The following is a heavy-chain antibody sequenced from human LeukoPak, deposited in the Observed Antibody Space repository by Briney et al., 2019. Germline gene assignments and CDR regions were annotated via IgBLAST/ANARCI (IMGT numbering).Heavy chain of an antibody. CDR3: ARLLVVEGFDF. V-gene: IGHV4-39*01. CDR1: GGSISSSSYY. D-gene: IGHD2-2*01. CDR2: VYYSGST. Sequence: PSETLSLTRTVSGGSISSSSYYWGWIRQPPGKGLEWIGSVYYSGSTYYNPSLKSRVTISIDTSRNQFSLKVSSVTATDTAVYYCARLLVVEGFDFWGQGTLVTVSS. J-gene: IGHJ4*02.